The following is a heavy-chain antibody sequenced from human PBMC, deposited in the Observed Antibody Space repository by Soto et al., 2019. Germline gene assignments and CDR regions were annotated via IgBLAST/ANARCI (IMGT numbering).Heavy chain of an antibody. CDR3: ARVEVVVAATSDGMDV. J-gene: IGHJ6*02. CDR2: IYYSGST. D-gene: IGHD2-15*01. CDR1: GGSISSGGYY. V-gene: IGHV4-31*03. Sequence: SETLSLTCTVSGGSISSGGYYWSWIRQHPGKGLEWIGYIYYSGSTYYNPSLKSRVTISVDTSKNQFSLKLSSVTAADTAVYYCARVEVVVAATSDGMDVWGQGTTVTVSS.